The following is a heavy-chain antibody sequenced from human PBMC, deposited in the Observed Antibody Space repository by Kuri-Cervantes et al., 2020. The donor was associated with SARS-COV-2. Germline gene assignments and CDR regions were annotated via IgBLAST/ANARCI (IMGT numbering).Heavy chain of an antibody. CDR2: IASDGGGT. J-gene: IGHJ6*02. CDR3: VKGVHFYYYGMDV. CDR1: GFTFDEYT. V-gene: IGHV3-43*01. Sequence: ETLSLTCAASGFTFDEYTFHWVRQGPGKGLEWVARIASDGGGTFYADSVKGRFTISRDNSKNSLYLQMNSLRTEDTAFYYCVKGVHFYYYGMDVWGQGTPVTVSS.